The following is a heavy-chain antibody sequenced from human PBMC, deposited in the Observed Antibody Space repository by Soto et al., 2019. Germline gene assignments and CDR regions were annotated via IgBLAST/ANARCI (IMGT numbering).Heavy chain of an antibody. CDR1: GFSLSNARMG. V-gene: IGHV2-26*01. CDR2: IFSNDEK. D-gene: IGHD6-19*01. Sequence: QVTLKESGPVLVKPTETLTLTCTVSGFSLSNARMGVSWIRQPPGKALEWLAHIFSNDEKSYSTSLKSRLTSSKDTSKSQVVLTMTNMDPVDTATYYCARIMEYSSGWYVFLDYYFDYWGQGTLVTVSS. CDR3: ARIMEYSSGWYVFLDYYFDY. J-gene: IGHJ4*02.